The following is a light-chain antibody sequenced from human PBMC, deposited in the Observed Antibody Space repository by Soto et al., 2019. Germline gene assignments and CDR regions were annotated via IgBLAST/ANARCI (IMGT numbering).Light chain of an antibody. CDR1: QSISSW. V-gene: IGKV1-5*03. CDR2: KAS. Sequence: DIQMTQSPSXLSASVGDRVTITCRASQSISSWLAWYQQKPGKAPKLLIYKASSLESGVPSRFSGSGSGTEFTLTISSLQPDDFATYYCQQYNSYPSFGGGTKVEIK. J-gene: IGKJ4*01. CDR3: QQYNSYPS.